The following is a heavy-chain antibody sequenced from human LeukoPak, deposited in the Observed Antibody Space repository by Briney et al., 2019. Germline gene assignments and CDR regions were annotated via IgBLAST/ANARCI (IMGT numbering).Heavy chain of an antibody. V-gene: IGHV4-59*08. CDR3: ARRAVAGRYYGMDV. J-gene: IGHJ6*02. CDR1: GGSISSYY. Sequence: PSETLSPTCTVSGGSISSYYWSWIRQPPGKGLEWIGYIYYSGSTNYNPSLKSRVTISVDTSKNQFSLKLSSVTAADTAVYYCARRAVAGRYYGMDVWGQGTTVTVSS. CDR2: IYYSGST. D-gene: IGHD6-19*01.